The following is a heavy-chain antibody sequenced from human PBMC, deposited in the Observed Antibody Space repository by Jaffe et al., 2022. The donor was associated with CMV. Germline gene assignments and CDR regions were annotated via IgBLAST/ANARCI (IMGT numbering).Heavy chain of an antibody. Sequence: EVQLVESGGGLVQPGGSLRLSCAASGFTFSSYWMSWVRQAPGKGLEWVANIKQDGSEKYYVDSVKGRFTISRDNAKNSLYLQMNSLRAEDTAVYYCAREYSYGHPLNGVYYFDYWGQGTLVTVSS. J-gene: IGHJ4*02. CDR2: IKQDGSEK. CDR1: GFTFSSYW. CDR3: AREYSYGHPLNGVYYFDY. D-gene: IGHD5-18*01. V-gene: IGHV3-7*03.